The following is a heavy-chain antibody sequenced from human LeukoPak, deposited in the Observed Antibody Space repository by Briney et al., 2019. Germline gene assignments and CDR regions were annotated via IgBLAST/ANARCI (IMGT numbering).Heavy chain of an antibody. CDR1: GFTFSSYW. Sequence: PGGSLRLSCAASGFTFSSYWMHWVRQAPGKGLVWVSRINSDGSGTSYADSVKGRFTISRDNAKNTLYLQMNSLRAEDTAVYYCARGRIAVAGYIDYWGQGTLVTVSS. D-gene: IGHD6-19*01. J-gene: IGHJ4*02. CDR2: INSDGSGT. V-gene: IGHV3-74*01. CDR3: ARGRIAVAGYIDY.